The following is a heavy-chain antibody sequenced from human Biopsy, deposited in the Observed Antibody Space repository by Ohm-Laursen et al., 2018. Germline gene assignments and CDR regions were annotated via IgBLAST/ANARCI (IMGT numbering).Heavy chain of an antibody. V-gene: IGHV3-9*01. CDR1: GFTFENYA. CDR3: AKASGYSSGWPIDY. D-gene: IGHD6-19*01. CDR2: ISWNSGSV. J-gene: IGHJ4*02. Sequence: SSLRLSCAASGFTFENYAMNWVRQAPGKGLEWVSGISWNSGSVVYADSVKGRFTISRDNAKNSLYLQMHSLRAEDKAFYYCAKASGYSSGWPIDYWGQGNLVTVSS.